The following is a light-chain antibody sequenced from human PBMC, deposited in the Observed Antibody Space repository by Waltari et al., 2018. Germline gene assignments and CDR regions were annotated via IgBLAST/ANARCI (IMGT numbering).Light chain of an antibody. J-gene: IGLJ3*02. CDR1: GSDVGDFNS. Sequence: QSALTQPRPVSGSPGQSVTISSAGTGSDVGDFNSVSWYQQHPGKAPKLVIFDVSKRPSGVPDRFSGSTSGTSASLTVSGLQAEDEADYYCCSYAGIWVFGGGTKLTVL. CDR2: DVS. CDR3: CSYAGIWV. V-gene: IGLV2-11*01.